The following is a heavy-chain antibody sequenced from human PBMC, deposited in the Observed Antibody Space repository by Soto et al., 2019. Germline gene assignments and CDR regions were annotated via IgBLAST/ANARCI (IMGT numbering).Heavy chain of an antibody. D-gene: IGHD3-16*01. CDR2: INPSSIYI. CDR1: GFMFSSYS. V-gene: IGHV3-21*01. J-gene: IGHJ4*02. CDR3: ARDLITHYFDY. Sequence: GSLRLSCAASGFMFSSYSMNWVRQAPGKVLEWVSSINPSSIYIYYADSVKGRFTISRDNAKNSLYLQMNSLRAEDTAVYYCARDLITHYFDYWGQGTLVTVSS.